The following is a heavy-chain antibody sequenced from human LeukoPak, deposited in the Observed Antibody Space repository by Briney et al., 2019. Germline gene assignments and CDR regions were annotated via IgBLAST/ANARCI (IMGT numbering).Heavy chain of an antibody. D-gene: IGHD1-26*01. Sequence: GGSLRLSCVASGFTFSSYSMSWVRQAPGKGLEWVSYIDTSSSTIYYADSVKGRFTISRDNAKNSLYLQMKSLRAEVTTVYYCARDMGYSGSWPGYFDYWGQGVLVTVSS. CDR1: GFTFSSYS. CDR2: IDTSSSTI. CDR3: ARDMGYSGSWPGYFDY. J-gene: IGHJ4*02. V-gene: IGHV3-48*04.